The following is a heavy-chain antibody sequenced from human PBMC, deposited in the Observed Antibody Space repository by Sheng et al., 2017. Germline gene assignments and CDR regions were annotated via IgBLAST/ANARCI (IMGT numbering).Heavy chain of an antibody. CDR1: GDIFTNYA. CDR2: IIPLFGSA. Sequence: QVQLVQSGAEVKKPGSSVKVSCKASGDIFTNYAITWVRQAPGQGLEWMGGIIPLFGSANYAQKFQGRVTITADESSGTTYMELGSLRSEDTAVYYCARDRGAKDAFDIWGQGTMVTVSS. J-gene: IGHJ3*02. CDR3: ARDRGAKDAFDI. D-gene: IGHD1-26*01. V-gene: IGHV1-69*13.